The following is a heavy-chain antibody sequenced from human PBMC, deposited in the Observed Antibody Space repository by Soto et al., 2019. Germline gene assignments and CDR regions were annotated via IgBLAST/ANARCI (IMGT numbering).Heavy chain of an antibody. CDR1: GYTFTGYY. CDR2: INPNSGGT. Sequence: ASVKVSCKASGYTFTGYYMHWVRQAPGQGLEWMGWINPNSGGTNYAQKFQGWVTMTRDTSISTAYMELSRLRSDDTTVYYCARGGVVVITPDYYYGMDVWGQGTTVTVSS. V-gene: IGHV1-2*04. CDR3: ARGGVVVITPDYYYGMDV. J-gene: IGHJ6*02. D-gene: IGHD3-22*01.